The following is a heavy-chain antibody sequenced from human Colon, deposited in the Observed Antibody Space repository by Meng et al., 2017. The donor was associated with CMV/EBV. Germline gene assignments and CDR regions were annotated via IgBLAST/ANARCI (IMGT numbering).Heavy chain of an antibody. CDR3: ARNHRDGYYDS. V-gene: IGHV5-51*01. Sequence: GGSLRLSCQASGYNFAKHWIGWVRQMPGKGLEWMGIVYPGDSDARLSPPFLGQVIISADKSINTAYLQWSSLRASDTAVYYCARNHRDGYYDSWGQGTLVTVSS. D-gene: IGHD5-24*01. CDR1: GYNFAKHW. J-gene: IGHJ4*02. CDR2: VYPGDSDA.